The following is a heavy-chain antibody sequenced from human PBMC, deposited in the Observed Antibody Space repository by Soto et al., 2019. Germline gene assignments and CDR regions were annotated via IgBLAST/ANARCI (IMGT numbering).Heavy chain of an antibody. D-gene: IGHD1-1*01. CDR1: GFMFSNHG. Sequence: QVQLVESGGGVVQPGRSLRLSCAASGFMFSNHGMHWVRQAPGKGLEWVAVIWSDGNNRYYADSVKGRFTISRDNSKNTVYLQTNSLRAEDTTVYYSVRGDNWNDEASDYWGQGTLVTVSS. CDR3: VRGDNWNDEASDY. J-gene: IGHJ4*02. CDR2: IWSDGNNR. V-gene: IGHV3-33*01.